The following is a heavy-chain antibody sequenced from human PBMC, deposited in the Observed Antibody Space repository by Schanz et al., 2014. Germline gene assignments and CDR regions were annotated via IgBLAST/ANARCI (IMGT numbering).Heavy chain of an antibody. D-gene: IGHD3-22*01. Sequence: QVRLVQSGAEVKKPGSSVKVSCKASGGTFGSHTISWVRQAPGGGLEWMGRIIPILDITNYAQKFQGRVTITADKSTSTAYMELSNLRSEDTAVYYCARAGQDYSDSSGYATYYFGNWGQGTLVTVSS. CDR3: ARAGQDYSDSSGYATYYFGN. CDR2: IIPILDIT. V-gene: IGHV1-69*02. J-gene: IGHJ4*02. CDR1: GGTFGSHT.